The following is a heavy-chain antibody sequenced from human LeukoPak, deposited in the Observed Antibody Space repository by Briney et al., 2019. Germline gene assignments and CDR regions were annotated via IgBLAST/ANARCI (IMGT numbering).Heavy chain of an antibody. Sequence: PSETLSLTCTVSGVSINDFQRSWVRQPPGKGLEWIGNIHTIGGTNYNPSLKTRVTMSVDTSKNQFSLKLTSVTAADTAVYYCAIRLRHNLFDPWGQGTLVTVSS. V-gene: IGHV4-4*09. J-gene: IGHJ5*02. D-gene: IGHD4-17*01. CDR1: GVSINDFQ. CDR3: AIRLRHNLFDP. CDR2: IHTIGGT.